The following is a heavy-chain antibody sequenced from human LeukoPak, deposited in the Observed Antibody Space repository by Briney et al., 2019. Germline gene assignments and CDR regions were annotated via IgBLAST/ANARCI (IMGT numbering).Heavy chain of an antibody. CDR1: GYTFTSYA. Sequence: ASVTVSCKASGYTFTSYAMHWVRQAPGQRLEWMGWINAGNGNTKYSQKFQGRVTITRDTSASTAYMELSSLRSEDTAVYYCARVTVTTGDDYWGQGTLVTVSS. D-gene: IGHD4-17*01. CDR3: ARVTVTTGDDY. J-gene: IGHJ4*02. V-gene: IGHV1-3*01. CDR2: INAGNGNT.